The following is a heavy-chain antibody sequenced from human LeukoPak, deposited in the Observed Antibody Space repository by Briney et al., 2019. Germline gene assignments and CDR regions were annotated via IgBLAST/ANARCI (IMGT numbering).Heavy chain of an antibody. CDR3: ARDRAVASRALDY. V-gene: IGHV6-1*01. J-gene: IGHJ4*02. Sequence: SQTLSLTCAISGDSVSSDSAGWNWIRQSPSRGLEWLGRTYYRSKLFNDYAVSVKRRITINPDTSKNQFSLQLKSVTPEDTAIYYCARDRAVASRALDYWGQGTLVTVPS. CDR2: TYYRSKLFN. CDR1: GDSVSSDSAG. D-gene: IGHD6-19*01.